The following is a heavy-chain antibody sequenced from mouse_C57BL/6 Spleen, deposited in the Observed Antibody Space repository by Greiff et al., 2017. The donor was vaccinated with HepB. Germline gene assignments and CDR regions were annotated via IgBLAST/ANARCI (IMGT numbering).Heavy chain of an antibody. J-gene: IGHJ4*01. V-gene: IGHV5-9-1*02. CDR2: ISSGGDYI. CDR3: TKEPLYYGRRGNAMDY. CDR1: GFTFSSYA. D-gene: IGHD1-1*01. Sequence: EVQLVESGEGLVKPGGSLKLSCAASGFTFSSYAMSWVRQTPEKRLEWVAYISSGGDYIYYADTVKGRFTISRDNARNTLYLQMSSLKSEDTAMYYCTKEPLYYGRRGNAMDYWGQGTSVTVSS.